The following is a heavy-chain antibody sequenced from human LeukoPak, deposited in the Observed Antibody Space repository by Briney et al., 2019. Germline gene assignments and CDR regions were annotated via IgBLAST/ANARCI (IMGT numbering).Heavy chain of an antibody. CDR2: ISGSGGST. D-gene: IGHD6-19*01. V-gene: IGHV3-23*01. J-gene: IGHJ4*02. CDR1: GFTFRSFA. CDR3: AKDRLRGAVAHFDY. Sequence: PPGGSLRLSCAASGFTFRSFAMSWVRQAPGKGLEWVSAISGSGGSTYYADSVKGRFTISRDNSKNTLYLQMNSLRAEDTAVYYCAKDRLRGAVAHFDYWGQGTLVTVSS.